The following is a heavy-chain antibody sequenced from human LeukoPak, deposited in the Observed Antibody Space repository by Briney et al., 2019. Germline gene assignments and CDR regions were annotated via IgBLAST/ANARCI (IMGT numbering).Heavy chain of an antibody. J-gene: IGHJ3*02. D-gene: IGHD2/OR15-2a*01. CDR3: ARSLLETDDAFDI. CDR2: IYYSGST. Sequence: SETLSLTCTVSGGSISSSSYYWGWIRQPPGKGLGWMGSIYYSGSTYYNPSLKSRVTISVDTSKNQFSLKLSSVTAAASSVYYCARSLLETDDAFDIWGQGRMVTVSS. CDR1: GGSISSSSYY. V-gene: IGHV4-39*01.